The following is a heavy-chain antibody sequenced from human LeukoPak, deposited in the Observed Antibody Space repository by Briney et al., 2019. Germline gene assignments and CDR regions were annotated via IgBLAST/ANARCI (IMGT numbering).Heavy chain of an antibody. D-gene: IGHD6-6*01. CDR2: ISYDGSNK. CDR1: GFTFSSYA. CDR3: ARAGIAARAGYFDY. Sequence: GGSLRLSCAASGFTFSSYAMHWVRQAPGKGLEWVAVISYDGSNKYYADSVKGRFTISRDNSKNTLYLQMNSLRAEDTAVYYCARAGIAARAGYFDYWGQGTLVTVSS. V-gene: IGHV3-30-3*01. J-gene: IGHJ4*02.